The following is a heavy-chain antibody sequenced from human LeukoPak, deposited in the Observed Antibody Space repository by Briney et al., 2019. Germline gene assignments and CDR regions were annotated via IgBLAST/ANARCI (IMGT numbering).Heavy chain of an antibody. CDR3: TGGSGWYSPDY. CDR1: GFTFSGSV. CDR2: ITSKPNSYTT. J-gene: IGHJ4*02. V-gene: IGHV3-73*01. D-gene: IGHD6-19*01. Sequence: GGSLKLSCAASGFTFSGSVMHWVRQASGKGLEWVGRITSKPNSYTTVYAASVKGRFTISSDDSKNTAYLQMNSLKIEDTAVYYCTGGSGWYSPDYWGQGTLVTVSS.